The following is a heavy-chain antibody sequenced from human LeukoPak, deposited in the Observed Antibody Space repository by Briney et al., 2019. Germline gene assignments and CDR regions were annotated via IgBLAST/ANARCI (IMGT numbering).Heavy chain of an antibody. CDR3: AKARGEEYGDYPSGVDY. D-gene: IGHD4-17*01. Sequence: PGGSLRLSCAASGFTFSSYAMSWVRQAPGKGLEWVSAISGSGGSTYYADSVKGRFTISRDNSKNPLYLQMNSLRAEDTAVYYCAKARGEEYGDYPSGVDYWGQGTLVTVSS. V-gene: IGHV3-23*01. CDR1: GFTFSSYA. CDR2: ISGSGGST. J-gene: IGHJ4*02.